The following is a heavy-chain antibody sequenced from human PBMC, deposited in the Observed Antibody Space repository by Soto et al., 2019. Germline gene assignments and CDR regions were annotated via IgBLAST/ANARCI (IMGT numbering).Heavy chain of an antibody. Sequence: QLQLQESGPGLVKPSETLSLTCSVSGGSISSGGSYWGWIRQPPGKGLEWIGSVQSGGSTHYNASLKSRVTISVDTSKNQFSLRLSSVTAEDTAVYYCARRGVGSPTNYWGQGTLVTVSS. CDR3: ARRGVGSPTNY. D-gene: IGHD1-26*01. CDR1: GGSISSGGSY. V-gene: IGHV4-39*01. J-gene: IGHJ4*02. CDR2: VQSGGST.